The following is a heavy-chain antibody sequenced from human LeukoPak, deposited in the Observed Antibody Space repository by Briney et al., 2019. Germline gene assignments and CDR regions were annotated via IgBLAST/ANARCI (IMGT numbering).Heavy chain of an antibody. Sequence: PGRALRLSCAASGFTFSSYAMHWVRQSLGKGLEWVAVISYDGFNKYYADSVKGRFTISRDNSKNTLYLQMNSLRAEDTAVYYCAKTNGCSYGYYFDYWGQGTLVTVSS. CDR1: GFTFSSYA. CDR3: AKTNGCSYGYYFDY. J-gene: IGHJ4*02. V-gene: IGHV3-30*18. CDR2: ISYDGFNK. D-gene: IGHD5-18*01.